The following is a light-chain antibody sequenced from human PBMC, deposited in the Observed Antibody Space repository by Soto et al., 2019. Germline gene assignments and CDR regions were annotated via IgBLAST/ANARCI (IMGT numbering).Light chain of an antibody. CDR1: QSVSSN. CDR2: GAS. CDR3: QQYGSSPFT. Sequence: IVLTQSPATLSVSPLERATLCCIASQSVSSNLAWYQQIPGRAPRLLIYGASTRASGIPARFSASGSGTDFTLTISRLEPEDFAVYYCQQYGSSPFTFGPGTKVDTK. J-gene: IGKJ3*01. V-gene: IGKV3-20*01.